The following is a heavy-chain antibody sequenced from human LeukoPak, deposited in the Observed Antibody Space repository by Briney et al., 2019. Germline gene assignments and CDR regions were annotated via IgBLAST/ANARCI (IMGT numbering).Heavy chain of an antibody. CDR2: ISAGNGNT. CDR1: GYTFTSYA. V-gene: IGHV1-3*01. CDR3: ARDGFKPDLIVGAKYFDY. Sequence: GASVTVSCKASGYTFTSYAMHWVRQAPGQRLEWMGWISAGNGNTNYAQKLQGRVTMTTDTSTSTAYMELRSLRSDDTAVYYCARDGFKPDLIVGAKYFDYWGQGTLVTVSS. D-gene: IGHD1-26*01. J-gene: IGHJ4*02.